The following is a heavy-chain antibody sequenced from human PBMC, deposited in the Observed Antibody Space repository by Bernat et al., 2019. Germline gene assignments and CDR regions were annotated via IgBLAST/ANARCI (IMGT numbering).Heavy chain of an antibody. J-gene: IGHJ2*01. CDR1: GFTFSSHA. Sequence: EEQLLESGGGLVQPGGSLRLSCAASGFTFSSHAMAWVRQAPGRGLEWVSGISRSGGSTFYADSVKGRFTISRDNSKNTLYLQMTSLRAEDTAVYYCAKCLPESESYNWDFDLWGRDTLVTVSS. CDR3: AKCLPESESYNWDFDL. CDR2: ISRSGGST. D-gene: IGHD2-2*02. V-gene: IGHV3-23*01.